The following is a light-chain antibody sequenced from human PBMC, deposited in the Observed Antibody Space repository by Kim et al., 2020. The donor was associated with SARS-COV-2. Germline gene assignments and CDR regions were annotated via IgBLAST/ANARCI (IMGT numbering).Light chain of an antibody. Sequence: DIQMTQSPSSLSASVGDRVTISCRASHFINKYLNWYQQKPGNAPKLLIYAATTLQSGVPSRFSGSGSDTDFTLTISSLQPAEYAAYYCHQRNNNTTWTFGQGTKVDIK. CDR2: AAT. V-gene: IGKV1-39*01. J-gene: IGKJ1*01. CDR1: HFINKY. CDR3: HQRNNNTTWT.